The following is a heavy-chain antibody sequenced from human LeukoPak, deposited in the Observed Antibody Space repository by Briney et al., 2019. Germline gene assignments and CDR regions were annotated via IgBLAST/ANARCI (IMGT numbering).Heavy chain of an antibody. CDR1: VFTFSIYA. CDR2: ISGSGGST. CDR3: TKTLYTSSSGGIDY. D-gene: IGHD6-6*01. V-gene: IGHV3-23*01. Sequence: PGGSLRLSCAASVFTFSIYAMSWVRQAPGKGVEGVSAISGSGGSTYYADSAKGRFNISRDNSTNTLYLNMNSLDTEDTAVYYSTKTLYTSSSGGIDYWGQGTLVTVSS. J-gene: IGHJ4*02.